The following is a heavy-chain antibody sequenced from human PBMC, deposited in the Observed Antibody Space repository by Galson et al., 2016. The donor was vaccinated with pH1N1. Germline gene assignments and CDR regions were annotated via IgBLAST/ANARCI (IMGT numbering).Heavy chain of an antibody. J-gene: IGHJ4*02. Sequence: LRLSCSASGFTFTSYAMHWVRQAPGKGLEWVAVILYDGTNEYYADSVKGRFTISRDKTQSTVYLQMNSLRTEDTAVYYCARDSEYSGHEGFHWAQGTLVIVAS. CDR1: GFTFTSYA. V-gene: IGHV3-30*04. D-gene: IGHD5-12*01. CDR2: ILYDGTNE. CDR3: ARDSEYSGHEGFH.